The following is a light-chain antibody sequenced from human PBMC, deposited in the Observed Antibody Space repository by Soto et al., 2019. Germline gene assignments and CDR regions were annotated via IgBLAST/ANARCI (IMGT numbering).Light chain of an antibody. Sequence: EIVLTQSPATLSLSPGERATLSCRASQNIDSDLAWYQQRPGQPPRLLIYDASNRAPGIPARFGGSGSGADFTLSISSLEPEDFAVYYCHQRQSWPRTFGQGTKVDIK. CDR3: HQRQSWPRT. V-gene: IGKV3-11*01. CDR1: QNIDSD. CDR2: DAS. J-gene: IGKJ1*01.